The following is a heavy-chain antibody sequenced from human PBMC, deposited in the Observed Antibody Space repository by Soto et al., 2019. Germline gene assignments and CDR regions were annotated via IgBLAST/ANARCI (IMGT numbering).Heavy chain of an antibody. CDR1: GYSISSGYY. CDR3: ARELYGSSGYSGNWFDP. V-gene: IGHV4-38-2*02. J-gene: IGHJ5*02. D-gene: IGHD3-22*01. CDR2: IYHSGST. Sequence: TSETLSLTCAVSGYSISSGYYWGWIRQPPGKGLEWIGSIYHSGSTYYNPSLKGRVTISVDTSKNQFSLKLSSVTAADTAVYYCARELYGSSGYSGNWFDPWGQGTLVTVSS.